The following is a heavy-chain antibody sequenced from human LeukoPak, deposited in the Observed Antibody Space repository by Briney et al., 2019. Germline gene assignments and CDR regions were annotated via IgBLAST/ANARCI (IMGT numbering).Heavy chain of an antibody. Sequence: SVKVSCKASGGTFSSDAISWVRQAPGQGLEWMGRIIPILGIANYAQKFQGRVTITADKSTSTAYMELSSLRSEDTAVYYCARDKGHAAAASLYYFDYWGQGTLVTVSS. CDR2: IIPILGIA. J-gene: IGHJ4*02. D-gene: IGHD6-13*01. CDR1: GGTFSSDA. CDR3: ARDKGHAAAASLYYFDY. V-gene: IGHV1-69*04.